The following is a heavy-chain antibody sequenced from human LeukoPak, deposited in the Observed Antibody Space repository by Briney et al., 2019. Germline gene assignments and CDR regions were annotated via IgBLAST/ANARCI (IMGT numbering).Heavy chain of an antibody. CDR2: VYYSGST. CDR1: GYSISSGYY. J-gene: IGHJ4*02. V-gene: IGHV4-61*01. Sequence: SETLSLTCTVSGYSISSGYYWSWIRQPPGKGLEWIGYVYYSGSTNYNPSLKSRVTISVDTSKNQFSLRLSSVTAADTAVYYCARERRDGYKVYFDYWGQGTLVTVSS. CDR3: ARERRDGYKVYFDY. D-gene: IGHD5-24*01.